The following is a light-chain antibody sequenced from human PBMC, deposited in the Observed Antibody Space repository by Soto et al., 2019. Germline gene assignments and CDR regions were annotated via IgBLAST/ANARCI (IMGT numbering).Light chain of an antibody. J-gene: IGKJ5*01. CDR3: QQYGSSPT. Sequence: IVLTQSPGTLSLSPGQRATLSCRASQSVTSSYLAWYQHTPGQAPRLLIYGASSRATGIPDRFSGSGSGTDFTLTITRLEPDDSAVYYYQQYGSSPTFGQGTRLEIK. V-gene: IGKV3-20*01. CDR2: GAS. CDR1: QSVTSSY.